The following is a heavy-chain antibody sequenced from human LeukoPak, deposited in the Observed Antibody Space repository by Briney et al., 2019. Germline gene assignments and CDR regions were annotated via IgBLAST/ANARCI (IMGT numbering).Heavy chain of an antibody. D-gene: IGHD3-16*01. J-gene: IGHJ6*03. V-gene: IGHV4-39*07. Sequence: SETLSLTCTVSGGSISSSSYYWGWIRQPPGKGLEWIGEINHSGSPNYNPSLKGRVTISLDTSKNQFSLKLSSVTAADTAVYYCARAGEWPSYTYYYYCMDVWGKGTTVTISS. CDR3: ARAGEWPSYTYYYYCMDV. CDR2: INHSGSP. CDR1: GGSISSSSYY.